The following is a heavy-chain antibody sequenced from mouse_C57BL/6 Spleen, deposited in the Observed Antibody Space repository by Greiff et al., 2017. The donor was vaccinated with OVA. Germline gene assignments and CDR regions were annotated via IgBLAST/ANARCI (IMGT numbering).Heavy chain of an antibody. CDR1: GYTFTSYW. Sequence: QVQLKQSGAELAKPGASVKLSCKASGYTFTSYWMHWVKQRPGQGLEWIGYINPSSGYTKYNQKFKDQATLTADKSASTAYMQLSSLTYEYSAVYYCARTGTADYWGQGTTLTVSS. CDR2: INPSSGYT. J-gene: IGHJ2*01. V-gene: IGHV1-7*01. D-gene: IGHD4-1*01. CDR3: ARTGTADY.